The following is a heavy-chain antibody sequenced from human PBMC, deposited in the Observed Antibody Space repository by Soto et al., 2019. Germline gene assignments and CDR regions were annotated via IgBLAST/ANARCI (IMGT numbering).Heavy chain of an antibody. Sequence: SLRLSCAASGFTFSSYSMNWVRQAPGKGLEWVSSISSSSSYIYYADSVKGRFTISRDNAKNSLYLQMNSLRAEDTAVYYCARDLVPAAILGNWFDPWGQGTLVTVSS. CDR3: ARDLVPAAILGNWFDP. V-gene: IGHV3-21*01. D-gene: IGHD2-2*02. CDR1: GFTFSSYS. J-gene: IGHJ5*02. CDR2: ISSSSSYI.